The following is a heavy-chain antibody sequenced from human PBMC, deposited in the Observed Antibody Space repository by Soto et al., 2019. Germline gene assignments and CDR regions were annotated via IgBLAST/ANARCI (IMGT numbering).Heavy chain of an antibody. J-gene: IGHJ4*02. CDR2: ISSSSSTI. CDR1: GFTFSSYS. Sequence: PGGSLRLSCAASGFTFSSYSMNWVRQAPGKGLEWVSYISSSSSTIYYADSVKGRFTISRDNAKNSLYLQMNSLRDEDTAVYYCARDRARPRDGYNSYGNFDYWGQGTLVTVSS. CDR3: ARDRARPRDGYNSYGNFDY. V-gene: IGHV3-48*02. D-gene: IGHD5-12*01.